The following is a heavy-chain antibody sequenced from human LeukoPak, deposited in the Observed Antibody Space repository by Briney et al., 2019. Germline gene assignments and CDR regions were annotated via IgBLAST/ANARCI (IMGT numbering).Heavy chain of an antibody. D-gene: IGHD3-22*01. Sequence: GGSLRLSCAASGFTVSSNYMSWVRQAPGKGLEWVSVIYSGGSTYYADSVKGRFTISRDNSKNTLYLQMNSLRAEDTAVYYCARVVEDSSGCPLDYWGQGTLVTVSS. J-gene: IGHJ4*02. CDR1: GFTVSSNY. CDR3: ARVVEDSSGCPLDY. V-gene: IGHV3-53*01. CDR2: IYSGGST.